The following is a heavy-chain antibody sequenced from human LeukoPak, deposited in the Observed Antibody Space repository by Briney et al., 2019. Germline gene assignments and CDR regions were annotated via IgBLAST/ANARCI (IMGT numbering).Heavy chain of an antibody. CDR2: INWNGGST. Sequence: GGSLRLSCAASGFTFDDYGMSWVRQAPGKGLDWVSGINWNGGSTGYADSVKGRFTISRDNAKNSLYLQMNSLRAEDTGLYYCARSSYYDSSGYYGDYFDYWGQGTLVTVSS. D-gene: IGHD3-22*01. J-gene: IGHJ4*02. V-gene: IGHV3-20*04. CDR3: ARSSYYDSSGYYGDYFDY. CDR1: GFTFDDYG.